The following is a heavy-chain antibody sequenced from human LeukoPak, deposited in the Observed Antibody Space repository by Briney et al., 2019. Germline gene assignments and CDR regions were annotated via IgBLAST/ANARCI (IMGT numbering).Heavy chain of an antibody. D-gene: IGHD2-15*01. J-gene: IGHJ3*02. Sequence: PGGSLRLSCAASRFTVSSNYMSWVRQAPGKGLEWVSVIYSGGSTYYADSVKGRFTISRDNSKNTLYLQMNSLRAEDTAVYYCARALGYCSGGSCYSDAFDIWGQGTMVTVSS. V-gene: IGHV3-53*01. CDR1: RFTVSSNY. CDR2: IYSGGST. CDR3: ARALGYCSGGSCYSDAFDI.